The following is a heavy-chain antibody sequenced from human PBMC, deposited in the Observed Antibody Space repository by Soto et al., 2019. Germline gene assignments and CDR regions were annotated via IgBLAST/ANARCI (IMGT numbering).Heavy chain of an antibody. J-gene: IGHJ4*02. CDR1: GASISSVDHY. D-gene: IGHD2-15*01. V-gene: IGHV4-30-4*01. CDR3: ARVGGNEDFDT. Sequence: QVQLQESGPGLVKPSQTLSLTCTVSGASISSVDHYWSWIRQPQGKGLEWIGYIYYSGRADHNPSLKSRVAISIDTSKNRFSLRLSSVTAADTAVYYCARVGGNEDFDTWGQGTLVTVSS. CDR2: IYYSGRA.